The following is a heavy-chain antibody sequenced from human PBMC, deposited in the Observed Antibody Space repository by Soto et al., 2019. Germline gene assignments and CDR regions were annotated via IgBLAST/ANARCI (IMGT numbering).Heavy chain of an antibody. D-gene: IGHD3-16*01. CDR2: VYDSGTT. V-gene: IGHV4-59*02. Sequence: SETLSLTCTISGGSVRRYHWSWIRQSPGKGLEWIGFVYDSGTTEYNPSLKSRVTISVDASKTQFSLKMSSVTAADTAMYYCARDPGGSDYFDYWGQGKLVTVSS. CDR3: ARDPGGSDYFDY. J-gene: IGHJ4*02. CDR1: GGSVRRYH.